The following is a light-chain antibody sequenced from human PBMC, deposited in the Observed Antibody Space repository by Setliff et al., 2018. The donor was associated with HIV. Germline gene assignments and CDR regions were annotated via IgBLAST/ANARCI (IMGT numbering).Light chain of an antibody. CDR2: RNN. V-gene: IGLV1-44*01. J-gene: IGLJ1*01. CDR1: DSNIGSNT. CDR3: SSYASRTPLYV. Sequence: QSVLTQPPSASGTPGQRVTISCSGSDSNIGSNTANWYHQLPGTAPKLLISRNNQRPSGVSNRFSGSKSGNTASLTISGLQAEDEADYYCSSYASRTPLYVFGTGTKVTVL.